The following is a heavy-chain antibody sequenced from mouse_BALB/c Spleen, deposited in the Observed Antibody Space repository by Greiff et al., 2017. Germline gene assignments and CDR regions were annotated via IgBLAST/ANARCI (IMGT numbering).Heavy chain of an antibody. D-gene: IGHD1-2*01. V-gene: IGHV10-1*02. J-gene: IGHJ1*01. Sequence: EVQLQESGGGLVQPKGSLKLSCAASGFTFNTYAMNWVRQAPGKGLEWVARIRSKSNNYATYYADSVKDRFTISRDDSQSMLYLQMNNLKTEDTAMYYCVRRLEYFDVWGAGTTVTVSS. CDR2: IRSKSNNYAT. CDR3: VRRLEYFDV. CDR1: GFTFNTYA.